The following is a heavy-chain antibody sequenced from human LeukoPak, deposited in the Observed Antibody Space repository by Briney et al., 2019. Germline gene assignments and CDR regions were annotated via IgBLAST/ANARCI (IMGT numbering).Heavy chain of an antibody. V-gene: IGHV1-24*01. CDR1: GYTLTELS. D-gene: IGHD3-10*01. J-gene: IGHJ4*02. Sequence: ASVKVSCKVSGYTLTELSMHWVRQAPGKGLEWRGGFDPEDGETIYAQKFQGRVTMTEDTSTDTAYMELSSLRSEDTAVYYCARQHTRTMVRGVIGYWGQGTLVTVSS. CDR2: FDPEDGET. CDR3: ARQHTRTMVRGVIGY.